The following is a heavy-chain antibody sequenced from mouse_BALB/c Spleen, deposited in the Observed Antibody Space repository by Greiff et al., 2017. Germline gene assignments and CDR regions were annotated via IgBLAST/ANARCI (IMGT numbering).Heavy chain of an antibody. CDR1: GYTFTSYW. Sequence: VQLQQPGAELVKPGASVKMSCKASGYTFTSYWMHWVKQRPGQGLEWIGVIDPSDSYTSYNQKFKGKATLTVDTSSSTAYMQLSSLTSEDSAVYYCTRDRGYDDDYWGQGTTLTVSS. CDR3: TRDRGYDDDY. D-gene: IGHD2-2*01. CDR2: IDPSDSYT. J-gene: IGHJ2*01. V-gene: IGHV1S127*01.